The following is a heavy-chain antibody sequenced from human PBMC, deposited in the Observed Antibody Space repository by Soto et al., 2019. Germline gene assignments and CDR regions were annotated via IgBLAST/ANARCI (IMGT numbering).Heavy chain of an antibody. J-gene: IGHJ6*02. V-gene: IGHV4-39*01. CDR3: ASPGATIYYYYGMDV. Sequence: QLQLQESGPGLVKPSETLSLTCTVSGGSISSSSYYWGWIRQPPGKGLEWIGSIYYSGSTYYNPSLNRRVTISVDTSKNQFSLKLSSVTAADTAVYYCASPGATIYYYYGMDVWGQGTTVTVSS. CDR1: GGSISSSSYY. D-gene: IGHD1-26*01. CDR2: IYYSGST.